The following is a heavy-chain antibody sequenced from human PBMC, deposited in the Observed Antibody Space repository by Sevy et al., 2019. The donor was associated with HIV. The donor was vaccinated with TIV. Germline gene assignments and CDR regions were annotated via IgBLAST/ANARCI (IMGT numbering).Heavy chain of an antibody. Sequence: SETLSLTCTVSGGSITSLYWHWIRQPPGKGLEWIANIYYNGHINYNPSLKSRVTLSLDTSKNQFSLRLSSVTAADTAMYYCAGENAWGRGYSWGQGTLVTFSS. J-gene: IGHJ4*02. CDR1: GGSITSLY. V-gene: IGHV4-59*08. CDR2: IYYNGHI. D-gene: IGHD1-26*01. CDR3: AGENAWGRGYS.